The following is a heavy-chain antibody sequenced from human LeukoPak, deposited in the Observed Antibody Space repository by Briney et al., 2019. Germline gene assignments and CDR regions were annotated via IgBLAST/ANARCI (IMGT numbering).Heavy chain of an antibody. J-gene: IGHJ2*01. CDR1: GGSITDYF. V-gene: IGHV4-34*01. CDR2: INHSGSS. Sequence: SETLSLTCALSGGSITDYFYNWVRQPPGKGLEWIGEINHSGSSTYNPSLKSRVIISVDTSKNQFSLKLTSVTAADTAVYYCAGYREYWDWHFDLWGRGAPVTVSP. CDR3: AGYREYWDWHFDL. D-gene: IGHD2-8*02.